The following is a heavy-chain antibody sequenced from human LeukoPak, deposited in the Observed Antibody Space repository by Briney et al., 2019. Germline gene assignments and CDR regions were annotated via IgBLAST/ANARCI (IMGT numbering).Heavy chain of an antibody. D-gene: IGHD6-13*01. V-gene: IGHV3-30*18. CDR3: AQDWSGSWTFDK. J-gene: IGHJ4*02. CDR1: GFTFSSDG. Sequence: PGGSLRLSCAASGFTFSSDGLHWVRQALGKGLEWVAFVSDDGGVKSYVDLVKGRFTISRDYSKKMLYLQMNSLRVEDTAIYYCAQDWSGSWTFDKWGQGTLVTVSS. CDR2: VSDDGGVK.